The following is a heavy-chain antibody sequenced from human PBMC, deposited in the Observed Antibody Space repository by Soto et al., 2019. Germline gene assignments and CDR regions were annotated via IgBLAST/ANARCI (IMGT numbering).Heavy chain of an antibody. J-gene: IGHJ4*02. CDR2: IYYTGTT. Sequence: SETLSLTCSVSGTSIRGYYWTWIRQPPGKGLEWIGYIYYTGTTKHNPSLKSRVTISVDTSKNQFSLRLNSVTAADTAVYYCAREVSSFGSNHFDSWGQGALVTVFS. V-gene: IGHV4-59*01. CDR1: GTSIRGYY. D-gene: IGHD3-10*01. CDR3: AREVSSFGSNHFDS.